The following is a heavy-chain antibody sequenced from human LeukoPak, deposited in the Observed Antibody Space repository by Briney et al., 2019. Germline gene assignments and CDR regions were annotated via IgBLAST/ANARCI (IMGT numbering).Heavy chain of an antibody. CDR1: GGTFSSYA. Sequence: ASVKVSCKASGGTFSSYAISWLRQAPGQGLECLGRIIPIFGSTEYAQKFQGRVTITTDKSATTAYMELSSLRSDDTAVYYCARGMRSHYYDFTGLYYYYLDLWGKGTMVTVSS. D-gene: IGHD3-22*01. CDR2: IIPIFGST. CDR3: ARGMRSHYYDFTGLYYYYLDL. J-gene: IGHJ6*03. V-gene: IGHV1-69*05.